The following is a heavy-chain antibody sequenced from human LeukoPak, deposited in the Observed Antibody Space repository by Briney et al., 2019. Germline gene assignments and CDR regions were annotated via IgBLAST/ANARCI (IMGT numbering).Heavy chain of an antibody. CDR1: GGSFSGYY. J-gene: IGHJ4*02. Sequence: PSETLSLTCAVYGGSFSGYYWSWIRQPPGKGLEWIGEINHSGSTNYNPSLKSRVTISVDTSKNQFSLKLSSVTAADTAVYYCARGRAVLRFLEWLDYFDYWGQGTLVTVSS. D-gene: IGHD3-3*01. V-gene: IGHV4-34*01. CDR2: INHSGST. CDR3: ARGRAVLRFLEWLDYFDY.